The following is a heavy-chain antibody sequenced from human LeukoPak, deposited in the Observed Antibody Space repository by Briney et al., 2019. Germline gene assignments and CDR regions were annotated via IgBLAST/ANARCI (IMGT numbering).Heavy chain of an antibody. CDR1: GFTFSSYG. CDR2: IRYDGSNK. Sequence: GGSLRLSCAASGFTFSSYGMHWVRQAPGKGLEWVAFIRYDGSNKYYADSVKGRFTISRDDAKNSLYLQMNTLSVEDTAVYYCARGEWRTWGQGTLVTVSS. J-gene: IGHJ5*02. D-gene: IGHD3-3*01. V-gene: IGHV3-30*02. CDR3: ARGEWRT.